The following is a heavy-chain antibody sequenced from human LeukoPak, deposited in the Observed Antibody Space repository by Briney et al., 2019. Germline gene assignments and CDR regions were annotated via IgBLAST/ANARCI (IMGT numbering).Heavy chain of an antibody. V-gene: IGHV3-69-1*02. J-gene: IGHJ4*02. CDR1: GPAFFTHN. CDR3: ARDIESDTRDY. Sequence: GGSLRLSCAVSGPAFFTHNFHWVRQAPAKGLECVAFISRRGVIHYPDPVKGRFTISRDNANNSLFLQMNSLRVEATALYYCARDIESDTRDYWGQGTLVIVSS. CDR2: ISRRGVI.